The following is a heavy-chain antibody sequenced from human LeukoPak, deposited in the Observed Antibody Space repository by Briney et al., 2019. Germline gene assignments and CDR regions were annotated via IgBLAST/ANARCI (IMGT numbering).Heavy chain of an antibody. CDR1: GYTFTSYA. V-gene: IGHV1-3*01. CDR3: ARDRGWDGYNSFDP. Sequence: ASVKVSCKASGYTFTSYAMHWVRQAPGQRLEWMGWINAGNGNTKYSQKFQGRVTITRDTSATTAYMELSSLRSEDTAVYYCARDRGWDGYNSFDPWGQGTLVTVSS. J-gene: IGHJ5*02. D-gene: IGHD5-24*01. CDR2: INAGNGNT.